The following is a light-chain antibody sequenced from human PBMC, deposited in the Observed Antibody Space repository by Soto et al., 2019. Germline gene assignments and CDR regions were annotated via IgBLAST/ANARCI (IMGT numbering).Light chain of an antibody. CDR1: QNIRNW. CDR3: QKYDGVPLT. Sequence: DIQMTQSPSTLSASVGDSVTITCRASQNIRNWLAWYQQKPGKAPNPLIYDASSLQSGVPSRFSGSGSKREFTLTITNLQPEDVATYYCQKYDGVPLTFGGGTKVDIK. V-gene: IGKV1-5*01. CDR2: DAS. J-gene: IGKJ4*01.